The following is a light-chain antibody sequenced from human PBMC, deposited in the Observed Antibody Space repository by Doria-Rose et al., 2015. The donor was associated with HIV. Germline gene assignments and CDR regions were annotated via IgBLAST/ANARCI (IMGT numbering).Light chain of an antibody. CDR3: QQYYDTPS. Sequence: EIVMTQSPESLGMSLGERATLNCKSNQSPLYTSKNYLAWYQRKPGQPPKLLIYWASTRQSGVPARFSGSGSGTDFTLTISSLEAEDVAVYYCQQYYDTPSFGPGTTVDIK. J-gene: IGKJ3*01. CDR1: QSPLYTSKNY. CDR2: WAS. V-gene: IGKV4-1*01.